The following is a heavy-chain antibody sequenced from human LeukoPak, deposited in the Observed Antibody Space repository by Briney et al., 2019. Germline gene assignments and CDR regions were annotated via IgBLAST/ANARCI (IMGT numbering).Heavy chain of an antibody. CDR2: ISYDGSNK. V-gene: IGHV3-30-3*01. J-gene: IGHJ4*02. CDR1: GFTFSSYA. Sequence: GRSLRLSCAASGFTFSSYAVHWVRQAPGKGLEWVAVISYDGSNKYYADSVKGRFTISRDNSKNTLYLQMNSLRAEVTAVYYCARDQGSSWYYFDYWGQGTLVTVSS. D-gene: IGHD6-13*01. CDR3: ARDQGSSWYYFDY.